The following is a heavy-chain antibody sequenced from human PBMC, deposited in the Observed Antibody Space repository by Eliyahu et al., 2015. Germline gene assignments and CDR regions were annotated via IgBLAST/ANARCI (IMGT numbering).Heavy chain of an antibody. CDR1: GFTLTGAA. V-gene: IGHV1-58*02. J-gene: IGHJ4*02. Sequence: QIQLVQSGPDVRKPGTSMKVSCKASGFTLTGAAIHWVRQAPGQRLYWIGWIATGSGNTKYSRDFXARVTITRDVSTNTAYLELTSLNSGDTGVYYCAAEKLGTLDYWGQGARVTVSS. D-gene: IGHD7-27*01. CDR2: IATGSGNT. CDR3: AAEKLGTLDY.